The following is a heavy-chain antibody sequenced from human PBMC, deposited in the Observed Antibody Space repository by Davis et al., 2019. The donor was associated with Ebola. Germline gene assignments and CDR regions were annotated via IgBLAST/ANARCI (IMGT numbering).Heavy chain of an antibody. CDR2: ISSNGGST. J-gene: IGHJ6*02. CDR3: ARVPADCSSTSCYLLGMDV. CDR1: GFTFSSYA. Sequence: GESLKISCSASGFTFSSYAMHWVRQAPGKGLEYVSAISSNGGSTYYADSVKGRFTISRDNSKNTLYLQMSSLRAEDTAVYYCARVPADCSSTSCYLLGMDVWGQGTTVTVSS. V-gene: IGHV3-64D*06. D-gene: IGHD2-2*01.